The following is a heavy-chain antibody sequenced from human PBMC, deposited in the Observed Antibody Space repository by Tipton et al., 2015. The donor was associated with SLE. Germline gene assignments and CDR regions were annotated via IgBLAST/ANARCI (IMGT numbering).Heavy chain of an antibody. J-gene: IGHJ6*02. CDR3: TRDLQLGKYGMDV. D-gene: IGHD7-27*01. Sequence: QLVQSGAEVRKPGASVKVSCKASGYTFTGYQIHWVRQAPGQGLEWMGWINPDTGGTDFAQKFQGRVSMTRETSIGTVYMEMMRLKSDDTAVYYCTRDLQLGKYGMDVWGQGTTVTVSS. CDR2: INPDTGGT. V-gene: IGHV1-2*02. CDR1: GYTFTGYQ.